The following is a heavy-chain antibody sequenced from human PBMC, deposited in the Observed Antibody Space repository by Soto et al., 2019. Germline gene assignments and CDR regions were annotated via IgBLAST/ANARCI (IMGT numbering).Heavy chain of an antibody. Sequence: GGSLRLSCAASGFTFSDYAMSWVRQTPEKGLEWVSAITGSGGDTYHADSVQGRFTISRDNSKNTLFLQMNRLRADDTAVYYCAKGSASGSPYYFDFWGPGTLVTVSS. CDR3: AKGSASGSPYYFDF. V-gene: IGHV3-23*01. J-gene: IGHJ4*02. CDR2: ITGSGGDT. D-gene: IGHD6-25*01. CDR1: GFTFSDYA.